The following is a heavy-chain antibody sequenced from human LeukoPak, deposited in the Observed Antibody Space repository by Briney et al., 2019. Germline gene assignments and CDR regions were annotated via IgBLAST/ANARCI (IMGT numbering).Heavy chain of an antibody. CDR2: ISSSSSYI. J-gene: IGHJ6*02. V-gene: IGHV3-21*01. CDR1: GFTFSSYS. D-gene: IGHD6-19*01. Sequence: GGSLRLSCAASGFTFSSYSMNWVRQAPGKGLEWVSSISSSSSYIYYADSVKGRFTISRDNAKNSLYLQMNSLRAEDTAVYYCATNGAVAGTFPYYYYYYGMDVWGQGTTVTVSS. CDR3: ATNGAVAGTFPYYYYYYGMDV.